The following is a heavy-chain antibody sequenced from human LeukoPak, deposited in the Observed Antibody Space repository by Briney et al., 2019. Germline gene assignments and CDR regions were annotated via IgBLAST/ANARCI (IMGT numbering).Heavy chain of an antibody. Sequence: GSSVKVSCKASGGTFSSDAISWVRQAPGQGLEWMGGIIPVFGTANYAQKFQGRVTITADKSTSTAYMELSSLRSEDTAVYYCARDPNWDAFDIWGPGTMVTVSS. V-gene: IGHV1-69*06. J-gene: IGHJ3*02. D-gene: IGHD1-1*01. CDR1: GGTFSSDA. CDR2: IIPVFGTA. CDR3: ARDPNWDAFDI.